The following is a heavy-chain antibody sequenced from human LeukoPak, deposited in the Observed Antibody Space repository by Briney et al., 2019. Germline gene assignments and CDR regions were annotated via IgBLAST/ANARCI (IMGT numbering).Heavy chain of an antibody. V-gene: IGHV3-30*18. CDR2: VSYDGSK. Sequence: GGSLRLSCAASGFTFSSYGMHWVRQAPGKGLEWVAVVSYDGSKYYADSVKGRFTISRDNSKNTLYLHMSSLRAEDTAVYYCAKDLNRGLPDYWGQGTLVTVSS. J-gene: IGHJ4*02. D-gene: IGHD2-21*01. CDR1: GFTFSSYG. CDR3: AKDLNRGLPDY.